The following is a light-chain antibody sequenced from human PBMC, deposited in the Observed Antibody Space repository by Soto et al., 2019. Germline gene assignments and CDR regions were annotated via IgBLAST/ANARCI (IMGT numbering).Light chain of an antibody. Sequence: EIVLTQSPVTLSVSPGERATLSCWAGQSVSSNLAWYQQKPGQAPRLLISDASTRATGIPARFSGSGSGTEFTLTISSLQSEDFAVYYCQQYNNWPPWTFGQGTKVDI. CDR1: QSVSSN. V-gene: IGKV3-15*01. J-gene: IGKJ1*01. CDR3: QQYNNWPPWT. CDR2: DAS.